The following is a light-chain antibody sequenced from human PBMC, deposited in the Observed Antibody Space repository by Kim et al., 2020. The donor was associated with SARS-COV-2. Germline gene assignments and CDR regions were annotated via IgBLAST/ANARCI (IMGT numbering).Light chain of an antibody. CDR3: QQSYSTPQMYT. CDR2: AAS. CDR1: QSISSY. V-gene: IGKV1-39*01. J-gene: IGKJ2*01. Sequence: DIQMTQSPSSLSASVADRVTITCRASQSISSYLNWYQQKPGKAPKLLIYAASSLQSGVPSRFSGSGSGTDFTLTISSLQPEDFATYYCQQSYSTPQMYTFGQGTKLEI.